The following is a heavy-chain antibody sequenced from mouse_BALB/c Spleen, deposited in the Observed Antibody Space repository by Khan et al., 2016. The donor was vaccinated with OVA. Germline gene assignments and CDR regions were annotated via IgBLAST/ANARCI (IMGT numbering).Heavy chain of an antibody. CDR1: GYSITSDYA. D-gene: IGHD1-1*01. CDR3: ARIYGGDFDY. Sequence: EVQLQESGPGLVKPSQSLSLTCTVTGYSITSDYAWNWNRQFSGNKKERMGYISYSGNTKYNPSLKSRITITRDTSKNQFFLQVKSVTTEDTATYYCARIYGGDFDYWGQGTTLTVSS. J-gene: IGHJ2*01. CDR2: ISYSGNT. V-gene: IGHV3-2*02.